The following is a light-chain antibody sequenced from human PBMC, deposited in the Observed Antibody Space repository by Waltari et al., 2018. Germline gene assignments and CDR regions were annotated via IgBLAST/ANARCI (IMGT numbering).Light chain of an antibody. V-gene: IGLV3-25*03. Sequence: SYELTQPPPVSVSPGQTARITCSGDAVPKQYAYWYQQKPGQAPVLVIYKDSERPSGIPERFSGSSSGTAVTLTISGVQAEDEADYYCQSADSSVSYVMFGGGTKLTVL. CDR3: QSADSSVSYVM. CDR1: AVPKQY. J-gene: IGLJ3*02. CDR2: KDS.